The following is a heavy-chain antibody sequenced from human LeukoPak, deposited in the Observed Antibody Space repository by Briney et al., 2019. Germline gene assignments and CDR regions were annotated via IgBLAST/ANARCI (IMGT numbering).Heavy chain of an antibody. CDR3: ARGPPYGSRSDFFDY. CDR2: VKKDASEM. J-gene: IGHJ4*02. Sequence: GGSLRLSCAASGFTFSNNWMTWVRQAPGKGLECGASVKKDASEMYYVDSVKGRFTISRDNAKNSLYLQMSSLRVEDTAVYYCARGPPYGSRSDFFDYWGQGTLVTVSA. CDR1: GFTFSNNW. D-gene: IGHD3-10*01. V-gene: IGHV3-7*01.